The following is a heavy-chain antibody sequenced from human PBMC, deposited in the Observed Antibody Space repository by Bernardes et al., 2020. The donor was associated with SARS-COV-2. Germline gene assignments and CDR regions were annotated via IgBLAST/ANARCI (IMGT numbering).Heavy chain of an antibody. D-gene: IGHD3-3*01. CDR2: ANNDGRGT. CDR3: VRGAGWTGSYTPHFDS. J-gene: IGHJ4*02. Sequence: GSLRLSCAASVFTFSKYWMHWVRQAPGKGLVWVSRANNDGRGTTYAESVRGRFTTSKDIPKNTLYLQMNSLRAEDTAFYYCVRGAGWTGSYTPHFDSWGQGTLVTVSS. V-gene: IGHV3-74*01. CDR1: VFTFSKYW.